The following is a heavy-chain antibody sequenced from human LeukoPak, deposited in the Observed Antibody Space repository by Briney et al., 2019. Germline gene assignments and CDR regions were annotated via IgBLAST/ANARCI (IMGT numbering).Heavy chain of an antibody. CDR3: ATTYDFWRMNAFDI. Sequence: SETLSLTCTVSGGSISSYYWSWIRQPAGKGLEWIGRIYTSGSTNYNPSLKSRVTMSVDTSKNQFSLKLSSVTAADTAVYYRATTYDFWRMNAFDIWGQGTVVTVSS. J-gene: IGHJ3*02. CDR2: IYTSGST. V-gene: IGHV4-4*07. CDR1: GGSISSYY. D-gene: IGHD3-3*01.